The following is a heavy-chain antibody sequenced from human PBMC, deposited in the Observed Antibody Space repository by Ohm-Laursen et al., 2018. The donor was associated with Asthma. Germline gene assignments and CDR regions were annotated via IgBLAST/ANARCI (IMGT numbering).Heavy chain of an antibody. J-gene: IGHJ4*02. CDR1: GYTFTSYY. CDR3: ARDPGGVTYPND. V-gene: IGHV1-46*03. D-gene: IGHD3-16*01. Sequence: SSVKVSCKASGYTFTSYYMHWVRQAPGQGLEWMGIINPSGGSTSYAQKFQGRVTMTRDTSTSTVYMELSSLRSEDTAVYYCARDPGGVTYPNDWGQGTLVTVSS. CDR2: INPSGGST.